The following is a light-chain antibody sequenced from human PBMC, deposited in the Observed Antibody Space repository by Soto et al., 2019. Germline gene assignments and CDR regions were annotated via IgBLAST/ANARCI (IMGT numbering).Light chain of an antibody. CDR3: CSYAGTSYV. J-gene: IGLJ1*01. CDR2: EGS. CDR1: SSDVGRYNL. Sequence: QSALTQPASVSGSPGQSITISCTGTSSDVGRYNLVSWYQQHPGKAPKLMIYEGSKRPSGVSNRFSGSKSGNTASLTISGLQAEDEADYYCCSYAGTSYVFGTGTKLTVL. V-gene: IGLV2-23*01.